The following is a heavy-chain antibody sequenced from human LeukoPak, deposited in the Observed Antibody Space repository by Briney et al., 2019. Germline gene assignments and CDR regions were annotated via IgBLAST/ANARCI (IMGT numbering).Heavy chain of an antibody. D-gene: IGHD6-19*01. Sequence: KPSETLSLTCTVPGGSISSYYWSWIRQPPGKGLEWIGYIYYSGSTNYNPSLKSGATISVDTSKNQFSLKLSSVTAADTAVFYCARVAIGAGTYWYFDLWGRGTLVTVSS. V-gene: IGHV4-59*01. CDR2: IYYSGST. J-gene: IGHJ2*01. CDR3: ARVAIGAGTYWYFDL. CDR1: GGSISSYY.